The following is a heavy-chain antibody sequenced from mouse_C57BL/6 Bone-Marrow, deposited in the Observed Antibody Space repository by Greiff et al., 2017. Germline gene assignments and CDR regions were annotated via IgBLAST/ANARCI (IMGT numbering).Heavy chain of an antibody. CDR2: IDPENGDT. CDR1: GFNIKDDY. J-gene: IGHJ4*01. Sequence: EVQLVESGAELVRPGASVKLSCTASGFNIKDDYMHWVKQRPEQGLEWIGWIDPENGDTEYASKFQGKATITAATSSNTAYLQLSSLTSEDTAVYYCTTPSEGNYNYARDYWGQGTSVTVSS. D-gene: IGHD2-1*01. V-gene: IGHV14-4*01. CDR3: TTPSEGNYNYARDY.